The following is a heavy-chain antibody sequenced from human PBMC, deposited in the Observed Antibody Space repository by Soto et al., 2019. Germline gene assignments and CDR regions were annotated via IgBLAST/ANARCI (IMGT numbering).Heavy chain of an antibody. Sequence: GGSLRLSCAASGFTFSSYAMHWVRQAPGKGLEWVAVISYDGSNKYYADSVKGRFTISRDNSKNTLYLQMNSLRAEDTAVYYCARVRQVAAVRLPLDYWGQGTLVTVSS. V-gene: IGHV3-30-3*01. J-gene: IGHJ4*02. CDR3: ARVRQVAAVRLPLDY. CDR1: GFTFSSYA. D-gene: IGHD6-13*01. CDR2: ISYDGSNK.